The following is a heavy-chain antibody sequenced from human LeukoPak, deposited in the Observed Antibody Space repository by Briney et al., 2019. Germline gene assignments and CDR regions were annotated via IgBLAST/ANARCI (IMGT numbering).Heavy chain of an antibody. CDR2: ISGSGGST. Sequence: GGSLRLSCAASGFTFSSYAMSWVRQAPGKGLEWVSAISGSGGSTYYADSVKGRLTISRDNSKNTLYLQMNSLRAEDTAVYYCAKDPESLSGYIASGFDYWGQGTLVTVSS. CDR1: GFTFSSYA. CDR3: AKDPESLSGYIASGFDY. V-gene: IGHV3-23*01. J-gene: IGHJ4*02. D-gene: IGHD3-22*01.